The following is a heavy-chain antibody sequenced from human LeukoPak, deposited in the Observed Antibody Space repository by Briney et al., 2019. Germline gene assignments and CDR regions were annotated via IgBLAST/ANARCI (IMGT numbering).Heavy chain of an antibody. CDR2: ISAYNGNT. Sequence: ASVKVSCKASGYTFTSYGISWVRQAPGQGLEWMGWISAYNGNTNYAQKFQGRVTMTRDTSISTAYMELSSLRSEDTAVYYCARSNYGGKRWFDPWGQGTLVTVS. D-gene: IGHD4-23*01. V-gene: IGHV1-18*01. CDR3: ARSNYGGKRWFDP. CDR1: GYTFTSYG. J-gene: IGHJ5*02.